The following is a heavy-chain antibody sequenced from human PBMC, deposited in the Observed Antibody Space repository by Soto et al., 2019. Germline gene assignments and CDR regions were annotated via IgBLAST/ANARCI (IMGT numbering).Heavy chain of an antibody. Sequence: TLSVTCVVAGYSISSGGYYWSWIRQHPGKGLEWIGYTFYSGSAFYNPSLKGRVTISVETSKNRFSLRLNSVTAADTAVYFCARDRSRYDSWSGYVSTTNWFDPWGQGILVTVS. J-gene: IGHJ5*02. CDR2: TFYSGSA. CDR3: ARDRSRYDSWSGYVSTTNWFDP. V-gene: IGHV4-31*11. D-gene: IGHD3-3*01. CDR1: GYSISSGGYY.